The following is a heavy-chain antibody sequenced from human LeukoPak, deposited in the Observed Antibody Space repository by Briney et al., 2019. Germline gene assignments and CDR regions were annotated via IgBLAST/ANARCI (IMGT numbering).Heavy chain of an antibody. Sequence: ASVKVSCKASGYTFTSYGISWVRQAPGQGLEWMGWISGYNGNTNSAQKLQDRVTMTTDTSTSTAYMELRSLRSDDTAVYYCARDRGTARDYYGSGYWSQGTLVTVSS. J-gene: IGHJ4*02. V-gene: IGHV1-18*01. D-gene: IGHD3-10*01. CDR2: ISGYNGNT. CDR1: GYTFTSYG. CDR3: ARDRGTARDYYGSGY.